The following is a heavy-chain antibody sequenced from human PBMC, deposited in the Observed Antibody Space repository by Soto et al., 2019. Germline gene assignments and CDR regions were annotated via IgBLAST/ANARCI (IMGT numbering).Heavy chain of an antibody. CDR3: ARDRLGPRTLGELSLYLNYFDY. Sequence: GGSLRLSCAASGFTFSSYWMHWVRQAPGKGLVWVSRINSDGSSTSYADSVKGRFTISRDNAKNTLYLQMNSLRAEDTAVYYCARDRLGPRTLGELSLYLNYFDYWGQGTLVTVSS. CDR2: INSDGSST. J-gene: IGHJ4*02. V-gene: IGHV3-74*01. D-gene: IGHD3-16*02. CDR1: GFTFSSYW.